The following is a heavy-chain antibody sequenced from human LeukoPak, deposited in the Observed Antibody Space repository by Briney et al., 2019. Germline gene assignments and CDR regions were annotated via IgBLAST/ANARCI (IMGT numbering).Heavy chain of an antibody. CDR1: GFTFGIYA. CDR2: ISNNGGST. D-gene: IGHD2-2*01. J-gene: IGHJ4*02. CDR3: AKAHTSSYYYFHS. Sequence: GGSLRLSCAASGFTFGIYAMSWVRQAPGKGLEWVSTISNNGGSTFYADSVKGRYTISRDNSKNTLDLQMNSLRDEDTALYYCAKAHTSSYYYFHSWGQGTLVTVSS. V-gene: IGHV3-23*01.